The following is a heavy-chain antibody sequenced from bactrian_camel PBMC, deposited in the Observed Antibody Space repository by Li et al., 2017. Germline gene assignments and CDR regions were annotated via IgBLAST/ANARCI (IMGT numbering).Heavy chain of an antibody. CDR3: ATDLESAGWIGYVPHRY. D-gene: IGHD1*01. J-gene: IGHJ4*01. CDR2: IESDGST. CDR1: GDTIGRYC. Sequence: QVQLVESGGGSVQVGGSLRLSCVASGDTIGRYCMGWFRQIPDKEREAVAGIESDGSTSYADSVKGRFTISRDNAKNTLYLQLDSLKTEDTAMYYCATDLESAGWIGYVPHRYWGQGTQVTVS. V-gene: IGHV3S55*01.